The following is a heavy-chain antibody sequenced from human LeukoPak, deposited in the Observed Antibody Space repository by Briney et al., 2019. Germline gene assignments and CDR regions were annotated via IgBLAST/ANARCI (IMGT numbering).Heavy chain of an antibody. D-gene: IGHD1-1*01. CDR2: IIPIFGTV. Sequence: GASVKVSCKASGGTFSSYAVSWVRQAPGQGLEWMGGIIPIFGTVKYAQEFQARVTITADESASTAYMELNSLRSDDTAVYYCARSNWIRDAFDIWGQGTMVTVSS. V-gene: IGHV1-69*13. J-gene: IGHJ3*02. CDR1: GGTFSSYA. CDR3: ARSNWIRDAFDI.